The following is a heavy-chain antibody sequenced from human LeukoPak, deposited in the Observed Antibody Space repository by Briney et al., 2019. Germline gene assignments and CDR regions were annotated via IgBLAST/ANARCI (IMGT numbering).Heavy chain of an antibody. Sequence: GASVKVSCKASGYTFTGYYMHWVRQAPGQGLEWMGWINPNSGGTNYAQKFQGRVTMTRDTSISTAYMELSRLRSDDTAVYYCARTYYDFWSGYYENYYYFDYWGQGTPVTVSS. D-gene: IGHD3-3*01. V-gene: IGHV1-2*02. CDR2: INPNSGGT. J-gene: IGHJ4*02. CDR1: GYTFTGYY. CDR3: ARTYYDFWSGYYENYYYFDY.